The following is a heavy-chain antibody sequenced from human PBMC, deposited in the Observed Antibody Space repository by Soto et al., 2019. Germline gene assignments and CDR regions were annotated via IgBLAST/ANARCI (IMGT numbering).Heavy chain of an antibody. D-gene: IGHD6-19*01. CDR1: GFTFTSSA. CDR3: AADDSSGLKLDE. CDR2: IVVGSGNT. V-gene: IGHV1-58*01. Sequence: AVKVSCTSSGFTFTSSAVQWVRQARGQRLEWIGWIVVGSGNTNYAQKFQERVTITREMSTSTAYMELSSLRSEDTAVYYCAADDSSGLKLDEWGHGSLLPVSS. J-gene: IGHJ4*01.